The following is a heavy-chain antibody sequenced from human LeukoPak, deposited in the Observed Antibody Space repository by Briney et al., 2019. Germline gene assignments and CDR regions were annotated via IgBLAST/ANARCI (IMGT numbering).Heavy chain of an antibody. CDR1: GGSFSGNY. V-gene: IGHV4-34*01. CDR2: INYSGTT. J-gene: IGHJ4*02. D-gene: IGHD3-9*01. Sequence: PSETLSLTCAVYGGSFSGNYWNWIRQSPGKGLEWIGEINYSGTTNYNPSLKSRVSISSDTSKNQFSLNLNSLTAADTAVYYCARSPRDILTGYFWYFGYWSQGTLVTVSS. CDR3: ARSPRDILTGYFWYFGY.